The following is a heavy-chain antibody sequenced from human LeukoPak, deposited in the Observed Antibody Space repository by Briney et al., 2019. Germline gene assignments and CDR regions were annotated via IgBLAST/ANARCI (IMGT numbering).Heavy chain of an antibody. CDR3: ARGRSYDYVWGSYNWFDP. CDR2: INHSGST. Sequence: SETLSLTCTVSGGSISSSSYYWGWIRQPPGKGLEWIGEINHSGSTNYNPSLKSRVTISVDTSKNQFSLKLSSVTAADTAVYYCARGRSYDYVWGSYNWFDPWGQGTLVTVSS. V-gene: IGHV4-39*07. CDR1: GGSISSSSYY. J-gene: IGHJ5*02. D-gene: IGHD3-16*01.